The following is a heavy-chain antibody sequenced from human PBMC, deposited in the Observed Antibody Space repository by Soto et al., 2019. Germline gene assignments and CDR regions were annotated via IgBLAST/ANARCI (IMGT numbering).Heavy chain of an antibody. J-gene: IGHJ4*02. D-gene: IGHD6-6*01. Sequence: LRLSCVASGLNFSYNAMSWVRQVPGKGLEWVSTISGSGDNTYYADSVKGRFTISSDRSKNTLYLQMDSLRADDTAVYYCVRLPGGSAPRPDYWGQGTMVTVS. V-gene: IGHV3-23*01. CDR2: ISGSGDNT. CDR3: VRLPGGSAPRPDY. CDR1: GLNFSYNA.